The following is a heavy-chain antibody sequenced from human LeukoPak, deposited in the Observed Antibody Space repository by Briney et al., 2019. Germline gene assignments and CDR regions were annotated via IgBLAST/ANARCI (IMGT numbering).Heavy chain of an antibody. V-gene: IGHV1-69*01. CDR1: GGTFSSYA. D-gene: IGHD5-18*01. CDR2: IIPIFGTA. J-gene: IGHJ4*02. Sequence: SVEVSCKASGGTFSSYAISWVRQAPGQGLEWMGAIIPIFGTANYAQKFQGRVTITADESTSTAYMELSSLRSEDTAVYYCARVGYSYGYSSPNFDYWGQGTLVTVSS. CDR3: ARVGYSYGYSSPNFDY.